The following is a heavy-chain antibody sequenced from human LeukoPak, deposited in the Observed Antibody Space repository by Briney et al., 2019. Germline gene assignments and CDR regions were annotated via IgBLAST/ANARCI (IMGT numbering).Heavy chain of an antibody. V-gene: IGHV3-23*01. CDR3: ARGVGDYYYYMDV. CDR2: ISGSGGST. J-gene: IGHJ6*03. D-gene: IGHD3-10*01. CDR1: GFTFSSYG. Sequence: QPGGSLRLSCAASGFTFSSYGMSWVRQAPGKGLEWVSAISGSGGSTYYADSVKGRFTISRDNSKNTLYLQMNSLRAEDTAVYYCARGVGDYYYYMDVWGKGTTVTISS.